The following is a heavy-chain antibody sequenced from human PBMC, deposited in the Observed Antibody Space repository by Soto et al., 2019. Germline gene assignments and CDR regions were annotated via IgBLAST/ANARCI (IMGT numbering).Heavy chain of an antibody. D-gene: IGHD5-12*01. J-gene: IGHJ6*02. V-gene: IGHV3-23*01. Sequence: GGSLRLSCVASGFNFGDFVMAWVRQAPGKGLEWVSTFSGSGGNIYYGESVKGRFTISRDDPKNTLYLDMNSLRVEDTAVYYCAKDPPWTVGPLAMDVWGQGTTVTVSS. CDR2: FSGSGGNI. CDR3: AKDPPWTVGPLAMDV. CDR1: GFNFGDFV.